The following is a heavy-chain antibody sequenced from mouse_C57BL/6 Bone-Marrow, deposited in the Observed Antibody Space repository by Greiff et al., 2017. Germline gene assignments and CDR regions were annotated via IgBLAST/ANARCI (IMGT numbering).Heavy chain of an antibody. CDR2: IYPGDGDT. CDR1: GYAFSSSW. Sequence: QVQLKESGPELVKPGASVKISCKASGYAFSSSWMNWVKQRPGKGLEWIGRIYPGDGDTNYNGKFKGKATLTADKSSSTAYMQLSSLTSEDSAVYFCAIPYDYDGGGFTYWGQGTLVTVSA. V-gene: IGHV1-82*01. CDR3: AIPYDYDGGGFTY. D-gene: IGHD2-4*01. J-gene: IGHJ3*01.